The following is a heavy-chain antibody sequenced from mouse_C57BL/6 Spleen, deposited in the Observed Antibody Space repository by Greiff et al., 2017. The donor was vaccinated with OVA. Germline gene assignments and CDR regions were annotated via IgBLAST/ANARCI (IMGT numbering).Heavy chain of an antibody. Sequence: QVQLQQPGAELVMPGASVKLSCKASGYTFTSYWMHWVKQRPGQGLEWIGEIDPSDSYTNYNQKFKGKSTLTVDKSSSTAYMQLSSLTSEDSAVYYCARGGSSYVAYWGQGTLVTVSA. V-gene: IGHV1-69*01. CDR2: IDPSDSYT. CDR3: ARGGSSYVAY. CDR1: GYTFTSYW. D-gene: IGHD1-1*01. J-gene: IGHJ3*01.